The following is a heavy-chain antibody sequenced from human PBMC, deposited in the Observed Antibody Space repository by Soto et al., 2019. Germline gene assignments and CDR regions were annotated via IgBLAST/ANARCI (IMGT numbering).Heavy chain of an antibody. J-gene: IGHJ6*02. D-gene: IGHD3-16*01. V-gene: IGHV1-18*01. CDR3: VMVDNYVTHTPQDV. CDR2: ISPYTGNT. Sequence: QVQLVQSGDEVKKPGASVKVSCKASGYIFVNYGIAWVRQAPRQGLEWMGWISPYTGNTHSASKVQGRLTMTTDTTTSTAYMDLGSLTSDDTAVYYCVMVDNYVTHTPQDVWGQGTTVTVSS. CDR1: GYIFVNYG.